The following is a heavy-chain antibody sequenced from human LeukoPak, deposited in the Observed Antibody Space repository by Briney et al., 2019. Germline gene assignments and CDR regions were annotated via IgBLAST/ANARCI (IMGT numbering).Heavy chain of an antibody. Sequence: PGGSLRLSCAASGFTFSSYSMNWVRQAPGKGLEWVSYISSSSSTIYYADSVKGRFTISRDNAKNSLYLQMNSLRAEDTAVYYCARIPTEDDWYFDLWGRGVLVTVSS. CDR1: GFTFSSYS. CDR2: ISSSSSTI. J-gene: IGHJ2*01. V-gene: IGHV3-48*01. D-gene: IGHD2-21*01. CDR3: ARIPTEDDWYFDL.